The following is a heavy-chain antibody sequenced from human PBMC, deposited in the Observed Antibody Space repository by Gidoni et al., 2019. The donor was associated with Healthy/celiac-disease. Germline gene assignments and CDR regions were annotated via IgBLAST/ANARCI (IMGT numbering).Heavy chain of an antibody. J-gene: IGHJ4*02. CDR1: GGSISSRNYY. CDR2: IYYSGNT. CDR3: ARQDPSITGTTFSDY. Sequence: QLQLQVSGPGLVTPSETLPLPCTVSGGSISSRNYYWGWIRQPPGKGLEWSGSIYYSGNTYYNPSLKSRVTISVDTSKNQFSLKLSSVTAADTAVYYCARQDPSITGTTFSDYWGQGTLVTVSS. D-gene: IGHD1-7*01. V-gene: IGHV4-39*01.